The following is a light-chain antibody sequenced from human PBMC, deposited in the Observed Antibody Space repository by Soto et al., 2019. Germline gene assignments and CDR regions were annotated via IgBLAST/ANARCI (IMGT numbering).Light chain of an antibody. CDR2: GAS. CDR3: QHYNSYSEA. J-gene: IGKJ1*01. CDR1: QSVSSY. V-gene: IGKV3D-15*01. Sequence: EIVLTQSPATLSLSPGERATLSYRASQSVSSYLAWYQQKPGQAPRLLIYGASSRATGIPDRFSGSGSGTEFTLTISSLQPDDFATYYCQHYNSYSEAFGQGTKVDIK.